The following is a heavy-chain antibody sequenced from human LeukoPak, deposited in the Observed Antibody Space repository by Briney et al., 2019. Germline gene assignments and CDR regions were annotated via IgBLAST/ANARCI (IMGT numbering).Heavy chain of an antibody. CDR3: AKVSLSLYCTGGSCHYFDF. J-gene: IGHJ4*02. V-gene: IGHV3-74*01. Sequence: GGSLRLSCAASGFTFSSYWMYWVRQAPGEGLVWVSRINPDGSDINYADSVKGRFTISRDNAKNTLYLQMNSLRAEDMAVYYCAKVSLSLYCTGGSCHYFDFWGQGALVTVSS. CDR1: GFTFSSYW. CDR2: INPDGSDI. D-gene: IGHD2-15*01.